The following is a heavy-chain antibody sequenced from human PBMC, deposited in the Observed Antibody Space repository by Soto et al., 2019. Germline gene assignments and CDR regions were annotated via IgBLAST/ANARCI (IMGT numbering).Heavy chain of an antibody. D-gene: IGHD3-22*01. CDR3: ARDWTHYDSSGPGDY. CDR1: GYTFTIYP. V-gene: IGHV1-3*01. Sequence: ASVKVSCKASGYTFTIYPMHWVRQAPGQGLEWMGWINAGNGDTKYSQKFQGRVTITRDTSASTAYMELSSLRSEDTAVYYCARDWTHYDSSGPGDYWGQGTLVTVSS. J-gene: IGHJ4*02. CDR2: INAGNGDT.